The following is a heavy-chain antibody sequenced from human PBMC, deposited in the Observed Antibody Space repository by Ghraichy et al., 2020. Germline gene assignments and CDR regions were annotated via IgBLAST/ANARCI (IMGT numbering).Heavy chain of an antibody. D-gene: IGHD6-13*01. CDR2: ISYDGISK. V-gene: IGHV3-30*04. CDR1: GFTFSTYS. Sequence: LNISCAASGFTFSTYSMNWVRQAPGKGLEWVAVISYDGISKYYADSVKGRFTISRDNSKNTLYLQMNSLRAEDTAVYYCARDIKSSSWSYYYYAMDVWGQGTTVTVS. CDR3: ARDIKSSSWSYYYYAMDV. J-gene: IGHJ6*02.